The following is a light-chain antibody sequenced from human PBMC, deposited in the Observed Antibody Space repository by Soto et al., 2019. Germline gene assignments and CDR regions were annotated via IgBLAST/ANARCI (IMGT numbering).Light chain of an antibody. Sequence: QSALTQRPSASGSPGQSVTISCTGTSIDVGGYNYVSWYQQHPGKVPKLMIYEVNKRPSGVPDRFSGSKSGNTASLTVSGLQAEDEADYYCTSYAGGNNVFGTGNKVTVL. CDR1: SIDVGGYNY. CDR3: TSYAGGNNV. J-gene: IGLJ1*01. CDR2: EVN. V-gene: IGLV2-8*01.